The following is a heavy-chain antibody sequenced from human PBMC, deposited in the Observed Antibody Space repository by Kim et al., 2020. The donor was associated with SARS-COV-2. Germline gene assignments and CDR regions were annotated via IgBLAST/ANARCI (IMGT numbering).Heavy chain of an antibody. CDR3: ASLTYYDFWSGYTDY. Sequence: DSVKGRFTISRDNAKISLYLQMNSLRDEDAAVYYCASLTYYDFWSGYTDYWGQGTLVTVSS. V-gene: IGHV3-48*02. D-gene: IGHD3-3*01. J-gene: IGHJ4*02.